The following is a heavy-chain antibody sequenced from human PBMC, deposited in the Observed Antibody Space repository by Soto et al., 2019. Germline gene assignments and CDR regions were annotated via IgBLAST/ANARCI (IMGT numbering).Heavy chain of an antibody. V-gene: IGHV4-39*01. J-gene: IGHJ4*02. CDR2: VYYLGNT. Sequence: SETLSLTCIISSGSITTSSYYWGWVRQPPGKGLEWIGSVYYLGNTYYNPSPKSRVTISVDTSKNQFSVYLRSVTAAATAVYYCARQSPTGDPDYWGLGTLVTVSS. CDR3: ARQSPTGDPDY. CDR1: SGSITTSSYY. D-gene: IGHD4-17*01.